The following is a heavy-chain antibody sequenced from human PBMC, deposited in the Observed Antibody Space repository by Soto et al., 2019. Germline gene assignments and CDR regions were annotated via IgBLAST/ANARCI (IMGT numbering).Heavy chain of an antibody. D-gene: IGHD3-10*01. CDR1: GGTFSSYA. Sequence: SVKVSCKASGGTFSSYAISWARQAPGQGLEWMGGIIPIFGTANYAQKFQGRVKITADESTSTAYMELSSLRSEDTAVYYCASIFSGPLHVSVRGPELEGYWFDPWGQGTLVTVSS. CDR2: IIPIFGTA. V-gene: IGHV1-69*13. CDR3: ASIFSGPLHVSVRGPELEGYWFDP. J-gene: IGHJ5*02.